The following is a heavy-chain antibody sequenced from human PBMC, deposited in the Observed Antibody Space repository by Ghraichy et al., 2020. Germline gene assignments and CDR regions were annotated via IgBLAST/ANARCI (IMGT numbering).Heavy chain of an antibody. J-gene: IGHJ6*02. CDR1: GFSFSSYS. Sequence: GGSLRLSCAASGFSFSSYSMNWVRQAPGKGLEWVSYISIISSFLYYADSLRGRFTLSRDNATISLYLQMNSLRAEDTAVYYCARAVGYYHYGMDVWCQGTTVNV. CDR2: ISIISSFL. CDR3: ARAVGYYHYGMDV. V-gene: IGHV3-21*01. D-gene: IGHD4-23*01.